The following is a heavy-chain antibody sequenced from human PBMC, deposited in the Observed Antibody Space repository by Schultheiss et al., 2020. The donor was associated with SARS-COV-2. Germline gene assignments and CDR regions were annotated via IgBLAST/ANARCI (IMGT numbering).Heavy chain of an antibody. Sequence: SETLSLTCTVSGGSVSSGSYYWSWIRQPPGKGLEWIGSIYYSGSTYYNPSLKSRVTISVDTSKNQFSLKLSSVTAADTAVYYCARDRMEVQEWELQPGAFDIWGQGTMVTVSS. CDR1: GGSVSSGSYY. CDR3: ARDRMEVQEWELQPGAFDI. D-gene: IGHD1-26*01. J-gene: IGHJ3*02. V-gene: IGHV4-39*07. CDR2: IYYSGST.